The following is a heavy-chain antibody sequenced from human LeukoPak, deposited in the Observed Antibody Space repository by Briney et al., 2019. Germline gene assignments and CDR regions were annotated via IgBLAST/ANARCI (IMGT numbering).Heavy chain of an antibody. J-gene: IGHJ4*02. CDR2: IDPSDSYT. V-gene: IGHV5-10-1*01. Sequence: GESLKISCKGSGYTFTNYWISWVRQMPGKRLEWMGRIDPSDSYTNYNPSFRGHITISADKSSSTAYLHWSSLKASDTAMYFRARQYSGYDYYFDYWGQGSLVTVSS. D-gene: IGHD5-12*01. CDR3: ARQYSGYDYYFDY. CDR1: GYTFTNYW.